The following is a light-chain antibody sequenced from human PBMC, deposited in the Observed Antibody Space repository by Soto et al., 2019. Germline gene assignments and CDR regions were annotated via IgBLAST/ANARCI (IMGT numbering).Light chain of an antibody. V-gene: IGKV3-11*01. CDR3: QQRSNWPRS. J-gene: IGKJ5*01. Sequence: EIVLTQSPATLSLSPGERATLSCRASQSVSSDLVWYQQKPGQAPRLLIYDATNRATGIPARFSGSGSGTDFTLTISSLEPEDFVVYYCQQRSNWPRSFGQGTRLEMK. CDR2: DAT. CDR1: QSVSSD.